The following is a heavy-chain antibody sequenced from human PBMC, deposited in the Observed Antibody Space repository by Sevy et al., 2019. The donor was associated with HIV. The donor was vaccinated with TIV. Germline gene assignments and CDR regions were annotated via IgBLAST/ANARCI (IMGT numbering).Heavy chain of an antibody. CDR2: VNSDGSST. J-gene: IGHJ4*02. D-gene: IGHD2-15*01. CDR1: GFTFSSYW. CDR3: VAANTWQDY. V-gene: IGHV3-74*01. Sequence: GGSLRLSCAASGFTFSSYWMHWVRQAPGKGPVWVSGVNSDGSSTNYADSVKGRFTMSRDRAKNTQYLQMNSLRAEDTAVYFCVAANTWQDYWGQGTLVTVSS.